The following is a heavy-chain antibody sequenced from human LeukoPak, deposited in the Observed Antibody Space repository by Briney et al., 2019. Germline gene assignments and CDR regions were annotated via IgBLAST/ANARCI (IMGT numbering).Heavy chain of an antibody. D-gene: IGHD6-13*01. J-gene: IGHJ5*02. V-gene: IGHV1-69*01. CDR2: IIPIFGTA. CDR3: ARDQGGIAAAGTVGWLEP. CDR1: GGTFSSYA. Sequence: SVKVSCKASGGTFSSYAISWVRQAPGQGLEWMGGIIPIFGTANYAQKFQGRVTITADESTSTAYMELSSLRSEDTAVYYCARDQGGIAAAGTVGWLEPWGQGTLVTVSS.